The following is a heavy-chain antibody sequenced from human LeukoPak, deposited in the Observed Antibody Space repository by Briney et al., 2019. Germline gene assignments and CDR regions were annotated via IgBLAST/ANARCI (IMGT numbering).Heavy chain of an antibody. CDR3: ARAPSEIGGYYPEYFRH. Sequence: GGSLRLSCAASGFTFSSYWMHWVRQAPGKGLVWVSRIKSDGRKNYAASVKGRFTISRDNAKNTVSLQMNSLRAEDTGVYYCARAPSEIGGYYPEYFRHWGQGTLVTVSS. CDR2: IKSDGRK. J-gene: IGHJ1*01. D-gene: IGHD3-22*01. CDR1: GFTFSSYW. V-gene: IGHV3-74*01.